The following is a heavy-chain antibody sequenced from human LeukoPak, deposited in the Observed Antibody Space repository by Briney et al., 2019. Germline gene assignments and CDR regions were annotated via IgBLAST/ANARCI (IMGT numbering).Heavy chain of an antibody. D-gene: IGHD2-2*01. CDR1: GYTFPDYY. V-gene: IGHV1-2*02. Sequence: VSCHASGYTFPDYYMHWVREAPGQGVEGRGGLNPNDGDTNYAQKFQGRVTMTRDTSISTAHMEVSRLRSDDTAVYYCARANFLYCSSSTCLFDYWGQGTLVTVSS. CDR3: ARANFLYCSSSTCLFDY. CDR2: LNPNDGDT. J-gene: IGHJ4*02.